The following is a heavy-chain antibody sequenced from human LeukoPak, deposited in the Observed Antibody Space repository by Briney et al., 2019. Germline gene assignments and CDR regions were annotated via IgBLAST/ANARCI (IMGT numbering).Heavy chain of an antibody. J-gene: IGHJ4*02. V-gene: IGHV5-51*01. Sequence: GESLKIFCKGSGYSFTSYWIGWVRQLPGKGLEWMGIIYPDDSDTRYSPSFQGQVTISADKSISTAYLQWSSLKASDTAMYYCARWYYYDGRGYSETYYFDYWGQGTLVAVSS. CDR3: ARWYYYDGRGYSETYYFDY. D-gene: IGHD3-22*01. CDR1: GYSFTSYW. CDR2: IYPDDSDT.